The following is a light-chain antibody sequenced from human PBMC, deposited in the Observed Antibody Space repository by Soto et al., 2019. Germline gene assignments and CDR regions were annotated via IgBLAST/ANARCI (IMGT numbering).Light chain of an antibody. CDR2: GAS. CDR3: HQRNNWPIT. CDR1: QYVSNK. J-gene: IGKJ5*01. V-gene: IGKV3-15*01. Sequence: EIVMTQSPATLSVSPGETATLSCRASQYVSNKVAWYQQKPGQAPSLLILGASTRATGVPARFSGSGSGTEFTLTISSLEPEDFAVYYCHQRNNWPITFGQGTRLEIK.